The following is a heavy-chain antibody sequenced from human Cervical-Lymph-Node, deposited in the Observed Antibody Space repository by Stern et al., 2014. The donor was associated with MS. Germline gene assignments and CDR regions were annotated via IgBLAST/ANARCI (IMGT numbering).Heavy chain of an antibody. Sequence: EMQLVESGGGLDKPGGSLRLSCKGSGFTFSGHTMNWVRQAPGKGLEWVSCIITSSRNTYSSESVKDRFTLSRDNVNSSVYLHMDSLRVEDTAVYFCARGKDGRWAHWGQGTLVTVSS. J-gene: IGHJ1*01. CDR3: ARGKDGRWAH. CDR2: IITSSRNT. CDR1: GFTFSGHT. V-gene: IGHV3-21*01. D-gene: IGHD4-23*01.